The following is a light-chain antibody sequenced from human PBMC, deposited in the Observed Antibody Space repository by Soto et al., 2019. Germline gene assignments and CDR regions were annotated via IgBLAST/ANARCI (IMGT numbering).Light chain of an antibody. J-gene: IGKJ1*01. Sequence: DIQMTESPPTLSGSVGARVTITCRASHTISSWLAWYQQKPGKAPKLLIYDASNLETGVPSRFSGSGSGTDFTLTISSLQPEDFATYYCQQYKSYWTFGQGTKVDIK. CDR2: DAS. CDR1: HTISSW. CDR3: QQYKSYWT. V-gene: IGKV1-5*01.